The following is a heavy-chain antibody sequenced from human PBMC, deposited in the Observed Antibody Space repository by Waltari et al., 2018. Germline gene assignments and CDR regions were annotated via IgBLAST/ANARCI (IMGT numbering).Heavy chain of an antibody. CDR3: ARGGGYDFWSGYLRAWFDP. V-gene: IGHV3-21*01. CDR2: ISSSSSYI. J-gene: IGHJ5*02. Sequence: EVQLVESGGGLVKPGGSLRLSCAASGFTFSSYSMNWVRQAPGKGLEWVSSISSSSSYIYYADSVKGRFTISRDNAKNSLYLQMNSLRAEDTAVYYCARGGGYDFWSGYLRAWFDPWGQGTLVTVSS. D-gene: IGHD3-3*01. CDR1: GFTFSSYS.